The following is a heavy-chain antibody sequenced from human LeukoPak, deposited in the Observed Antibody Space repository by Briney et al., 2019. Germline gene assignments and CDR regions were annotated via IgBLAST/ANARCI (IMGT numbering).Heavy chain of an antibody. D-gene: IGHD6-13*01. CDR1: GFTFSSYE. CDR3: ARRGLIAAAGAFDY. Sequence: GGSLRLSCAASGFTFSSYEMNWVRQAPGKGLEWVSYISSSGSTIYYADSVKGRFTISRDNAKNSLYLQMNSLRAEDTAVYYCARRGLIAAAGAFDYWGQGTLVTVSS. J-gene: IGHJ4*02. CDR2: ISSSGSTI. V-gene: IGHV3-48*03.